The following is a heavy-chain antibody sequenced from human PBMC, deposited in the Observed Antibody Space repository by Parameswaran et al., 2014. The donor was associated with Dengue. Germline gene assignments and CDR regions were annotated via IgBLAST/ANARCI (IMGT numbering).Heavy chain of an antibody. D-gene: IGHD2-2*01. Sequence: WVRQAPGQGLEWVAVIWYDGSNKYYADSVKGRFTISRDNSKNTLYLQMNSLRAEDTAVYYCARDRVPAATDYYYYGMDVWGQGDHGHRLL. CDR3: ARDRVPAATDYYYYGMDV. J-gene: IGHJ6*02. V-gene: IGHV3-33*01. CDR2: IWYDGSNK.